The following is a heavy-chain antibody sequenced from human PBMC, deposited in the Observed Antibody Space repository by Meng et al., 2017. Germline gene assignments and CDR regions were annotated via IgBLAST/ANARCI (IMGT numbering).Heavy chain of an antibody. J-gene: IGHJ4*02. V-gene: IGHV1-2*06. CDR1: VYNFPDDD. CDR3: ARDEDISAAGKLFGDD. CDR2: IDPKNGDT. Sequence: GERWQQGAEVKKPGASGKVSFQPSVYNFPDDDIPWGRQAPGQGLEWMGRIDPKNGDTHYAQKVQGRVTMTGDTSISTAYMDLSGLRSDDTAVYYCARDEDISAAGKLFGDDWGQGTLVTVSS. D-gene: IGHD6-13*01.